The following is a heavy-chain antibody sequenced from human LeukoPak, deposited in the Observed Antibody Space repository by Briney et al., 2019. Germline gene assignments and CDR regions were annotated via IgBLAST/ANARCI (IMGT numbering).Heavy chain of an antibody. CDR1: GFTFTTYG. V-gene: IGHV3-30*02. CDR3: AKGSFQCTSSTCPQYYYYMDV. D-gene: IGHD2-8*01. J-gene: IGHJ6*03. CDR2: IRYDGTDK. Sequence: GGSLRLSCAASGFTFTTYGMHWVRQAPGKGQEWVAFIRYDGTDKYYADSVKGRFTISRDNSQNTLFLQMNSLRTEDTALYYCAKGSFQCTSSTCPQYYYYMDVWGKGATVTVSS.